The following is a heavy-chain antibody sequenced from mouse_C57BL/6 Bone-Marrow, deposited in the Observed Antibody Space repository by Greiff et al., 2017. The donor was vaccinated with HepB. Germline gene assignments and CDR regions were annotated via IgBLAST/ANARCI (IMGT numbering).Heavy chain of an antibody. Sequence: EVKVVESGGGLVQPKGSLKLSCAASGFSFNTYAMNWVRQAPGKGLEWVARIRSKSNNYATYYADSVKDRFTISRDDSESMLYLQMNNLKTEDTAMYYCVRQRVTWGYFDVWGTGTTVTVSS. CDR3: VRQRVTWGYFDV. J-gene: IGHJ1*03. V-gene: IGHV10-1*01. D-gene: IGHD2-1*01. CDR2: IRSKSNNYAT. CDR1: GFSFNTYA.